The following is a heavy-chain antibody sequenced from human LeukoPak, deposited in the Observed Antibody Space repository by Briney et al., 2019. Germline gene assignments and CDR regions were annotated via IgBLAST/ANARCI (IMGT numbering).Heavy chain of an antibody. CDR2: SSGSGGGT. CDR1: GFTLSNND. V-gene: IGHV3-23*01. J-gene: IGHJ4*02. Sequence: GGSLRLSCAASGFTLSNNDMSWVRQAPGEGLGWVSGSSGSGGGTYYGDSVMGRFTISRDSPKNTLFLQMNSLRAEDTAVYYCARNQYSYADDPFDCWGQGTLVTVSS. D-gene: IGHD5-18*01. CDR3: ARNQYSYADDPFDC.